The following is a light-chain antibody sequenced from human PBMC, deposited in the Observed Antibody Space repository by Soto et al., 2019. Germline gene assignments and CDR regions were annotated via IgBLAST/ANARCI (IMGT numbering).Light chain of an antibody. V-gene: IGLV2-11*01. J-gene: IGLJ1*01. CDR1: SSDVGGYNY. CDR2: DVS. CDR3: CSYAGSYSNYV. Sequence: QSALTQPRSVSGSPGQSVTISCTGTSSDVGGYNYVSWYQQHPGKAPKLMIHDVSKRPSGVPDRFSGSKSGNTASLTISGLQAEDEADYYCCSYAGSYSNYVFGTGTKLTVL.